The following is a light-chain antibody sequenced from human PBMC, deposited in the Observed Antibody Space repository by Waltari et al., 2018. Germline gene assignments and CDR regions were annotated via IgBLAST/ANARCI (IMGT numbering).Light chain of an antibody. CDR1: SSNIGNNY. V-gene: IGLV1-51*01. CDR3: AIWDSSLSIVI. Sequence: QSVLTQPPSVSAAPGQRVTISCSGSSSNIGNNYVSWYQQLPGTVPKLLVFDNTQRPAGIPDRFSGSKSGTSATLDITGLQTGDESDYYCAIWDSSLSIVIFGGGTKLTVL. CDR2: DNT. J-gene: IGLJ2*01.